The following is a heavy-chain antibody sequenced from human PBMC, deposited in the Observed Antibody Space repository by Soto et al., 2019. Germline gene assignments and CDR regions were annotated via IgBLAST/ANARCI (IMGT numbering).Heavy chain of an antibody. V-gene: IGHV3-9*01. Sequence: GGSLRLSCAASGFTFDDYAMHWVRQAPGKGLEWVSGISWNSGSIGYADSVKGRFTISRDNAKNSLYLQMNSLRAEDTALYYCAKDARIAARPSWFDPWGRGTLVTVSS. CDR2: ISWNSGSI. D-gene: IGHD6-6*01. CDR1: GFTFDDYA. CDR3: AKDARIAARPSWFDP. J-gene: IGHJ5*02.